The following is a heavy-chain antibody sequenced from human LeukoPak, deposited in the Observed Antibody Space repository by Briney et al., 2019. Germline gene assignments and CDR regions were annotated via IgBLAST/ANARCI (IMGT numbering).Heavy chain of an antibody. D-gene: IGHD3-22*01. CDR3: ARGGDYYDSSGYYDDAFDI. CDR1: GYTFTGYY. Sequence: ASVKVSCKASGYTFTGYYMHWVRQAPGQGLEWMGWMNPYSGGTNYAQKFQGRVTMTRDTSISTAYMELSRLRSGDTAVYYCARGGDYYDSSGYYDDAFDIWGQGTMVTVSS. CDR2: MNPYSGGT. V-gene: IGHV1-2*02. J-gene: IGHJ3*02.